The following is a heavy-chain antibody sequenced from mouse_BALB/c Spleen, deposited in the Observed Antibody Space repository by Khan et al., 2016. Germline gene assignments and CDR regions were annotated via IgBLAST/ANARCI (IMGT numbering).Heavy chain of an antibody. CDR1: GYTFKDYS. D-gene: IGHD1-1*01. CDR2: INTETGEP. V-gene: IGHV9-2-1*01. J-gene: IGHJ1*01. CDR3: TTGPYGSRSWYIDV. Sequence: QIQLVQSGPELKKPGETVKISCKASGYTFKDYSMHWVKQAPGKGLKWMGWINTETGEPTYADDFKGRFAFSLETSASTAYLQINNLKNEDTATYCRTTGPYGSRSWYIDVRGAGTTGTSSS.